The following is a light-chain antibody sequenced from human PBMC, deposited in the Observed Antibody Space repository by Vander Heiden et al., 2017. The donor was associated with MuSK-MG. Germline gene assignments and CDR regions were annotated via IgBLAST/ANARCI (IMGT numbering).Light chain of an antibody. J-gene: IGKJ1*01. CDR2: AAS. V-gene: IGKV1-9*01. Sequence: DIQLTQSPSFLSASVGDRVTITCRASQGISSYLAWYQQKPGKAPKLLIYAASTLQSGVPSRFRGSGSGTEFTLTIIILQPEDFATYYCQQFYSYPWTFGQGTKVEIK. CDR1: QGISSY. CDR3: QQFYSYPWT.